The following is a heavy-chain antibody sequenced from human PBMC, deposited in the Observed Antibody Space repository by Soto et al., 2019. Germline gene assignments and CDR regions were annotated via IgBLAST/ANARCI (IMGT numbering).Heavy chain of an antibody. CDR3: ARELPQRQGRNMDV. V-gene: IGHV4-31*03. CDR1: GGSMTSGDQY. CDR2: INHRGSF. D-gene: IGHD1-1*01. J-gene: IGHJ6*02. Sequence: PSETLSLTCTVTGGSMTSGDQYWTWIRRHPGKGLEWTGYINHRGSFYYNPSLKSRLSMSVDTSKNQFSLNVTSVTAADTAVYYCARELPQRQGRNMDVWGQGTTVTVSS.